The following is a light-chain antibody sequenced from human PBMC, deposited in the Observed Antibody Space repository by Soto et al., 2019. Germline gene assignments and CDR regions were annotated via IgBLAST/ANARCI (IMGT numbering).Light chain of an antibody. CDR3: SSYTISSTLVV. V-gene: IGLV2-14*01. J-gene: IGLJ2*01. CDR2: DVS. CDR1: SSDVGGYNY. Sequence: QSALTQPASVYGSPGQSITISCTGTSSDVGGYNYVSWYQQHPGKAPKLMIYDVSNRPSGVSNRFSGSKSGNTASLTISGLQAEDEADYYCSSYTISSTLVVFGGGTKLTVL.